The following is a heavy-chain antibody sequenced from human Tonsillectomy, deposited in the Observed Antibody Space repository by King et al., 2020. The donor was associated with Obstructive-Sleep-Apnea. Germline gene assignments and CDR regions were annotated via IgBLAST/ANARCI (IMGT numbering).Heavy chain of an antibody. J-gene: IGHJ6*02. CDR3: ARGTGWYGVDV. CDR1: GGSIISYS. CDR2: VYYSGST. Sequence: VQLQESGPGLVKPSETLSLTCTVSGGSIISYSWTWIRQPPGKGLEGIGHVYYSGSTKYKPSLKSRGTLSADTSKNQFSLKLGAVTAADTGVYYCARGTGWYGVDVWGQGTTVTVSS. D-gene: IGHD6-19*01. V-gene: IGHV4-59*01.